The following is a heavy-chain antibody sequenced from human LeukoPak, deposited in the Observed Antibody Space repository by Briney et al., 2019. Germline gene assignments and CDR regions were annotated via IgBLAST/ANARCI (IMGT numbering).Heavy chain of an antibody. J-gene: IGHJ6*02. D-gene: IGHD3-10*01. Sequence: PSETLSLTCTVSGGSISSYYWSWIRQPPGKGLEWIGYIYYSGSTNYNPSLKSRVTISVDTSKNQFSLKLSSVTAEDTAVYYCARGDYYGSGSYYSAYYYGMDVWGQGTTVTVSS. CDR2: IYYSGST. CDR3: ARGDYYGSGSYYSAYYYGMDV. V-gene: IGHV4-59*01. CDR1: GGSISSYY.